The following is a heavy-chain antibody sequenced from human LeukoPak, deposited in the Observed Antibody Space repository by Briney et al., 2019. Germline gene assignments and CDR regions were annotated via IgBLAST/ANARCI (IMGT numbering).Heavy chain of an antibody. Sequence: GGSLRLSCAASGFSFRNSWMSWVRQAPGKGLEWVANIRQDGNEIYYMDSVKGRFTISRDNSKNTLYLQMNNLRADDTAVYYCVKKGQADDDGKPDWGQGTLVTVSS. D-gene: IGHD1-1*01. CDR2: IRQDGNEI. CDR3: VKKGQADDDGKPD. CDR1: GFSFRNSW. V-gene: IGHV3-7*03. J-gene: IGHJ4*02.